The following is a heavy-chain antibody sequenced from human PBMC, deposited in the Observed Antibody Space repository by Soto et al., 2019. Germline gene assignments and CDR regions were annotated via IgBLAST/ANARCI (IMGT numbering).Heavy chain of an antibody. Sequence: PGGSLRLSCAASGFTFSSYAMSWVRQAPGKGLEWVSAISGSGGSTYYADSVKGRFTISRDNSKNTLYLQINSLRAEDTAVYYCAKDLVVVPAARYYYYYGMDVWGQGTTVTVSS. J-gene: IGHJ6*02. V-gene: IGHV3-23*01. D-gene: IGHD2-2*01. CDR2: ISGSGGST. CDR1: GFTFSSYA. CDR3: AKDLVVVPAARYYYYYGMDV.